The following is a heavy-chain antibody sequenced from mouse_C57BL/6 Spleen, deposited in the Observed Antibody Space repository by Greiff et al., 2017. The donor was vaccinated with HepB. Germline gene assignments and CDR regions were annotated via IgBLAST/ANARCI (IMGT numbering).Heavy chain of an antibody. CDR2: INPSSGYT. J-gene: IGHJ3*01. V-gene: IGHV1-4*01. CDR3: ARPPLLRSEGFAY. Sequence: QVQLQQSGAELARPGASVKMSCKASGYTFTSYTMHWVKQRPGQGLEWIGYINPSSGYTKYNQKFKDKATLTADKSSSTAYMQLSSLTSEDSAVYYCARPPLLRSEGFAYWGQGTLVTVSS. D-gene: IGHD1-1*01. CDR1: GYTFTSYT.